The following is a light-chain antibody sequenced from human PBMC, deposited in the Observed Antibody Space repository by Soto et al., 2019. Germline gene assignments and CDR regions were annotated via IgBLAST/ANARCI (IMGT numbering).Light chain of an antibody. CDR2: GAS. CDR3: QRHCGSPPFT. CDR1: QSITNRY. V-gene: IGKV3-20*01. Sequence: EIVLTQSPGTLSLSPGERAILSCRASQSITNRYLAWYQLRPGQAPRLLIYGASSRATGIPDRFSGSGSGTDFTLTINRLEPEDFAVYSCQRHCGSPPFTFGGGTKVEIK. J-gene: IGKJ4*01.